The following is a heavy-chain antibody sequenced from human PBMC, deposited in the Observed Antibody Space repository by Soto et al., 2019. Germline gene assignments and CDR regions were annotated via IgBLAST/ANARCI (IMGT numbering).Heavy chain of an antibody. CDR2: ITGTDNTI. V-gene: IGHV3-11*01. CDR3: ARAAYSRGRSWLDP. D-gene: IGHD6-19*01. CDR1: GFTFSDYY. J-gene: IGHJ5*01. Sequence: GGSLRLSCAASGFTFSDYYMAWIRQAPGKGLEWVSYITGTDNTIYYADSVTGRFTISRDNAKNSLSLQMNSLRAEDTAVYYCARAAYSRGRSWLDPLGPGTLVNVFS.